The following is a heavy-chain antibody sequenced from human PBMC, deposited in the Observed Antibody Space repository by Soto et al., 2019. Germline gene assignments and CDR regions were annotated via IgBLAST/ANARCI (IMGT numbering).Heavy chain of an antibody. CDR2: IWYDGSNK. J-gene: IGHJ4*02. V-gene: IGHV3-33*01. CDR3: ESERCTGTSCYLGIYW. Sequence: GGSLRLSCAASGFTFSSYGMHWVRQAPGKGLEWVAVIWYDGSNKYYADSVKGRFTISRDNSKNTLYLQMDSLRAEDTAVYYCESERCTGTSCYLGIYWWGQGTLVNVSS. CDR1: GFTFSSYG. D-gene: IGHD2-2*01.